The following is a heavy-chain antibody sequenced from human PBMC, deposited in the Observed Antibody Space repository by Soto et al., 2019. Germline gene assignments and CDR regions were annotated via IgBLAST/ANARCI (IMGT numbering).Heavy chain of an antibody. CDR3: ATDGGRGAAAGTPTDDYYYMDV. J-gene: IGHJ6*03. CDR1: GFTFSSYA. V-gene: IGHV3-23*01. CDR2: ISGSGGST. Sequence: GGSLRLSCAASGFTFSSYAMSWVRQAPGKGLEWVSAISGSGGSTYYADSVKGRFTISRDNSKNTLYLQMNNLRAEDTAVYYCATDGGRGAAAGTPTDDYYYMDVWGKGTTVTVSS. D-gene: IGHD6-13*01.